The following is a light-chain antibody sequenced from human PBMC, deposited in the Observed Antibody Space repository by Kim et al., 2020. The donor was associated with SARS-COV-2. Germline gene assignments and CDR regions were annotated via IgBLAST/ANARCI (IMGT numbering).Light chain of an antibody. Sequence: ASVGDSVTITCRASQSISGWLAWYQQKPGKAPKALIYEVSSLESGVPSRFSGSGSGTEFTLTITSLQPDDFATYYCQNYDSSSLYSFGQGTKLEIK. CDR1: QSISGW. CDR2: EVS. J-gene: IGKJ2*03. CDR3: QNYDSSSLYS. V-gene: IGKV1-5*01.